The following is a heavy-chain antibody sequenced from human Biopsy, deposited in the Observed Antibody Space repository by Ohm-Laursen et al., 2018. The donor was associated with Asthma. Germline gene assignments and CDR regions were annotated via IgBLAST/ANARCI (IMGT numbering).Heavy chain of an antibody. V-gene: IGHV1-18*01. Sequence: ASVKVSCKTSGYTFNSAGITWVRQAPGQGLEWMGWISVYNGNTKVAQKLQDRVTMITDTSTSTAYMELRSLRCGDTAVYFCARAVDYSHYYGIDVWGQRTTVTVS. D-gene: IGHD3-10*01. J-gene: IGHJ6*02. CDR1: GYTFNSAG. CDR2: ISVYNGNT. CDR3: ARAVDYSHYYGIDV.